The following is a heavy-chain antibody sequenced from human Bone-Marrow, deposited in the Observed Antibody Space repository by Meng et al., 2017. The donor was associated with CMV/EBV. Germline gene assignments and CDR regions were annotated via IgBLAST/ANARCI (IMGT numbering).Heavy chain of an antibody. CDR1: GFTFSSYW. CDR3: ARDGTIFGSLDGMYV. D-gene: IGHD3-3*01. CDR2: IKQDGSEK. J-gene: IGHJ6*02. Sequence: ETLSLTCAASGFTFSSYWMSWVRQAPGKGLEWVANIKQDGSEKYYVDSVKGRFTISRDNAKNSLYLQMNSLRAEDTAVYYCARDGTIFGSLDGMYVWGQGTTVTVSS. V-gene: IGHV3-7*01.